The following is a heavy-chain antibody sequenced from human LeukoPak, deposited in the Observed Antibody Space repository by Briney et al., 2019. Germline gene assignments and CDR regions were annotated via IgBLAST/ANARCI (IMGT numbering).Heavy chain of an antibody. CDR3: AKDLGSYYSNSWYRVFAP. CDR1: GFTSDDYT. J-gene: IGHJ5*02. D-gene: IGHD6-13*01. V-gene: IGHV3-43*01. Sequence: GGSLRLSCALSGFTSDDYTIHWVSPPPRGGLGWICPIRWVGGPTNYADSVKCPFAISRDSSKNSLYLQMNILRSEDTALYRCAKDLGSYYSNSWYRVFAPWGQGTLVSVPS. CDR2: IRWVGGPT.